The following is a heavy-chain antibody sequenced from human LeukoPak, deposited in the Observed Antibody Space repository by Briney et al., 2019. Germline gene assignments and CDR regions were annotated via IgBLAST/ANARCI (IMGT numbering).Heavy chain of an antibody. CDR3: ARGRVKGYYDSSGYDY. Sequence: GGSLRLSCAASGFTFSSYDMHWVRQATGKGLEWVSAIGTAGDTYYPGSVKGRFTISRENAKNSLYLQMNSQRAGDTAVYYCARGRVKGYYDSSGYDYWGQGTLVTVSS. V-gene: IGHV3-13*01. CDR2: IGTAGDT. CDR1: GFTFSSYD. D-gene: IGHD3-22*01. J-gene: IGHJ4*02.